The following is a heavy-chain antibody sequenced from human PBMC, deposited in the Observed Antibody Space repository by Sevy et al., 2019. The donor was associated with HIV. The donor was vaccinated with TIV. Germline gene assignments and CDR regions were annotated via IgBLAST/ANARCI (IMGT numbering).Heavy chain of an antibody. V-gene: IGHV3-23*01. Sequence: GGSLRLSCAASGFTFNKYSMSWVRQPPGKGLEWVATLSFGGGEINYADSVKGRSTISRDNSKNSFYLQMNNLRAEDTALYYCAREGCTKPHDYWGQGTLVTVSS. CDR3: AREGCTKPHDY. CDR1: GFTFNKYS. D-gene: IGHD2-8*01. J-gene: IGHJ4*02. CDR2: LSFGGGEI.